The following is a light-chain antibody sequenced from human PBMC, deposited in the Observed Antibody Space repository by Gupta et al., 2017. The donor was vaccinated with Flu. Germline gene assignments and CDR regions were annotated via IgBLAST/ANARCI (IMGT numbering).Light chain of an antibody. J-gene: IGKJ1*01. Sequence: DIQFTQSPFFLFASVGDRVTVTCRAGQGVTSYLAWYQQKPGKAPNLLIYAASTLESGVPSRFSGSGSGTEFTLAISSLQPEDFATYYCQQLNSYPWTFGQGTKVEVK. CDR1: QGVTSY. V-gene: IGKV1-9*01. CDR3: QQLNSYPWT. CDR2: AAS.